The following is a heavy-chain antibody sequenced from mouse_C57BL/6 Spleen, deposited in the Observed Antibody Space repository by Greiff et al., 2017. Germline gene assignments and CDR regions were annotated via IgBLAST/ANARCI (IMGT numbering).Heavy chain of an antibody. Sequence: QVQLQQPGAELVKPGASVKLSCKASGYTFTSYWMQWVKQRPGQGLEWIGEIDPSDSYTNYNQKFKGKATLTGDTSSSTAYMQLSSLTSEDSAVYYCARGKVTTVPGYWGQGTTLTVSS. V-gene: IGHV1-50*01. CDR2: IDPSDSYT. D-gene: IGHD1-1*01. CDR3: ARGKVTTVPGY. CDR1: GYTFTSYW. J-gene: IGHJ2*01.